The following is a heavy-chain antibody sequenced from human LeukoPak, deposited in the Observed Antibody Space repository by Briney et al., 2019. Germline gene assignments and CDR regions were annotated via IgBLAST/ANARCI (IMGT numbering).Heavy chain of an antibody. V-gene: IGHV4-39*01. CDR1: SGSVSISSYY. D-gene: IGHD2-2*01. J-gene: IGHJ4*02. CDR2: LYYNGFT. CDR3: ARQSSSEEYPRFFDY. Sequence: NPSETLSLTCTVCSGSVSISSYYWAWIRQPPGKGQEWIGTLYYNGFTYNSPSFESRVTMSVDTSRNQFSLWLSYVTAADTAVYFCARQSSSEEYPRFFDYWGQGTLATVSS.